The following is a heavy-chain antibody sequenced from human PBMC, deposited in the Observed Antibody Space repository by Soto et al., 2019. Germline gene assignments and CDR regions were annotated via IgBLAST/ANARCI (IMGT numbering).Heavy chain of an antibody. J-gene: IGHJ5*02. D-gene: IGHD2-2*01. CDR1: GFNFDNYA. Sequence: EVQLLESGGGLVQPGGSLRLSCAASGFNFDNYAMSWVRQAPGKGLEWVSTVSVSGGSTHYADSVRGRFTISRDNSKKTVFLQMNSLRADDTAIYYCARGPVRNLNYQHYNWFDPWGQGTLVTVSS. V-gene: IGHV3-23*01. CDR2: VSVSGGST. CDR3: ARGPVRNLNYQHYNWFDP.